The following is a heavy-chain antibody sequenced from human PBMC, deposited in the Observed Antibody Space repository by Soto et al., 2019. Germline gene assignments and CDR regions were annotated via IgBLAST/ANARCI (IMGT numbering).Heavy chain of an antibody. CDR1: AYTFTSYY. CDR2: INPSGGST. V-gene: IGHV1-46*01. Sequence: GXSVKVSCKASAYTFTSYYMHWVRQAPGQGLEWMGIINPSGGSTSYAQKFQGRVTMTRDTSTSTVYMELSSLRSEDTAVYYCARDRYGGNSEFDYWGQGTLVTGSS. D-gene: IGHD2-21*02. J-gene: IGHJ4*02. CDR3: ARDRYGGNSEFDY.